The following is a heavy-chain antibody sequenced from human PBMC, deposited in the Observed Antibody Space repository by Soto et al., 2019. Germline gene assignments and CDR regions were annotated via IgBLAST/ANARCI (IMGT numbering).Heavy chain of an antibody. CDR3: AKAVKKYLDY. V-gene: IGHV3-30*18. CDR2: ISYDGSNK. J-gene: IGHJ4*02. D-gene: IGHD6-6*01. Sequence: QVQLVESGGGVVQPGRSLRLSCAASGFTFSSYGMHWVRQAPGKGLEWVAVISYDGSNKYYADSVKGRFTISRDNSKNTLYLQMNSLRAEDTAVYYCAKAVKKYLDYWGQGTLDTVSS. CDR1: GFTFSSYG.